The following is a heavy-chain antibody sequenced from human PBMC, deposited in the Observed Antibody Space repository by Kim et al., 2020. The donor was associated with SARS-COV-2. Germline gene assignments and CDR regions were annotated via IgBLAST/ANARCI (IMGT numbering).Heavy chain of an antibody. J-gene: IGHJ4*02. CDR3: ASTRATSIAARPWFH. CDR1: GGSFSGYY. D-gene: IGHD6-6*01. Sequence: SETLSLTCAVYGGSFSGYYWSWIRQPPGKGLEWIGEINHSGSTNYNPSLKSRVTISVDTSKNQFSLKLSSVTAADTAVYYCASTRATSIAARPWFHWGQGTLVTVSS. V-gene: IGHV4-34*01. CDR2: INHSGST.